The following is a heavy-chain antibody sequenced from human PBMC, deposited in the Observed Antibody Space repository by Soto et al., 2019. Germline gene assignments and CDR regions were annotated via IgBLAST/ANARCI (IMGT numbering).Heavy chain of an antibody. Sequence: PGGSLRLSCAASGFTFSSYAMHWVRQAPGKGLEWVAVISYDGSNKYYADSVKGRFTISRDNSKNTLYLQMNSLRAEDTAVYYCARDRSFYGMDVWGQGTTVTVSS. CDR1: GFTFSSYA. CDR2: ISYDGSNK. J-gene: IGHJ6*02. V-gene: IGHV3-30-3*01. CDR3: ARDRSFYGMDV.